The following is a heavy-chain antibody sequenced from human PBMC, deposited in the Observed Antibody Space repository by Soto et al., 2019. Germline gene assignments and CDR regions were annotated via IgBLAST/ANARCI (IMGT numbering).Heavy chain of an antibody. CDR2: ISAYNGNT. CDR1: GYTFTSYG. J-gene: IGHJ4*02. V-gene: IGHV1-18*01. CDR3: ARDVWPSPGYSSGWYADY. D-gene: IGHD6-19*01. Sequence: QVPLVQSGAEVKKPGASVKVSCKASGYTFTSYGISWVRQAPGQGLEWMGWISAYNGNTNYAQKLQGRVTMTTDTATSTAYMELRSLRSDDTAVYYCARDVWPSPGYSSGWYADYWGQGTLVNVSS.